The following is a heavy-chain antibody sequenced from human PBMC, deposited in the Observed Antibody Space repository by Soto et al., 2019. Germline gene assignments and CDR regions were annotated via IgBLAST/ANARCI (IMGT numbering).Heavy chain of an antibody. CDR2: IWSDGSER. Sequence: GGSLRLSCATSGFTFNTFALHWVCKGQGPGLEWVAIIWSDGSERQHADSVRSRYTISSDNSKNMLSLQMNGLRAEDTAIYYCASGSYDSDGVRHNLGFFGPWGQGTLVTVSS. V-gene: IGHV3-33*01. CDR3: ASGSYDSDGVRHNLGFFGP. D-gene: IGHD2-8*01. J-gene: IGHJ5*02. CDR1: GFTFNTFA.